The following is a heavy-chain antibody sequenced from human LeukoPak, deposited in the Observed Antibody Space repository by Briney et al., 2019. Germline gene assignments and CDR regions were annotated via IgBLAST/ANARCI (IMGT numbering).Heavy chain of an antibody. J-gene: IGHJ4*02. D-gene: IGHD3-9*01. V-gene: IGHV4-59*01. Sequence: SETLSLTCTVSGGSISSYYWSWIRQPPGKGLEWIGYIYYSGSTNYNPSLKSRVTISVDTSKNQFSLKLTSVTAADTAVYFCARGEDFERYYLAYWGQGTLVTVSS. CDR3: ARGEDFERYYLAY. CDR1: GGSISSYY. CDR2: IYYSGST.